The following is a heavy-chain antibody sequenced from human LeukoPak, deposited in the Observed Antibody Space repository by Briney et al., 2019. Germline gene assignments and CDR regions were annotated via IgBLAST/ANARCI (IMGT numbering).Heavy chain of an antibody. V-gene: IGHV3-48*03. J-gene: IGHJ4*02. D-gene: IGHD5-18*01. CDR1: GFTFSSYE. Sequence: GGSLRLSCAASGFTFSSYEMNWVRQAPGKGLEWVSYISSSGSTIYYADSVKGRFTISRDNAKNSLYLQMNSLRAEDTAVYYCARDGNTAMPNFEYWGQGTLVTVSS. CDR3: ARDGNTAMPNFEY. CDR2: ISSSGSTI.